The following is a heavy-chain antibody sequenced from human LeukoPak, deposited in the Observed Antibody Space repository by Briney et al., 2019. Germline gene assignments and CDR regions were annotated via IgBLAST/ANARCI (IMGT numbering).Heavy chain of an antibody. CDR2: IYYSGST. CDR3: ARNSGYDDDAFDI. V-gene: IGHV4-30-4*08. J-gene: IGHJ3*02. CDR1: GGSNSSSSYY. D-gene: IGHD5-12*01. Sequence: PSETLSLTCTVSGGSNSSSSYYWGWIRQPPGKGLEWIGYIYYSGSTYYNPSLKSRVTISVDTSKNQFSLKLSSVTAADTAVYYCARNSGYDDDAFDIWGQGTMVTVSS.